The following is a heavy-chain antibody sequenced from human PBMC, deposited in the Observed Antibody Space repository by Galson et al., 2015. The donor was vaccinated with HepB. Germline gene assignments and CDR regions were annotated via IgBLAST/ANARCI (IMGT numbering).Heavy chain of an antibody. V-gene: IGHV3-33*01. CDR1: GFTFSSYG. CDR3: ARDPVGADSNEFDY. J-gene: IGHJ4*02. Sequence: SLRLSCAASGFTFSSYGMHWVRQAPGKGLEWVAVIWYDGSNKYYADSVKGRFTISRDNSKNTLYLQMNSLRAEDTAVYYCARDPVGADSNEFDYWGQGTLVTVSS. D-gene: IGHD1-26*01. CDR2: IWYDGSNK.